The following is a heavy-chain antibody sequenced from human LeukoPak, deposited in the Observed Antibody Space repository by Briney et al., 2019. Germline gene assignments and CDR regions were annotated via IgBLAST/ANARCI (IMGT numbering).Heavy chain of an antibody. CDR1: GFTFSNAY. J-gene: IGHJ3*02. CDR2: IYYSGST. D-gene: IGHD2-21*02. CDR3: ARYPSVAYCGGDCPAGAFDI. Sequence: LRLSCAASGFTFSNAYMNWVRQAPGKGLEWIGYIYYSGSTYYNPSLKSRVTISVDTSKNQFSLKLSSVTAADTAVYYCARYPSVAYCGGDCPAGAFDIWGQGTMVTVSS. V-gene: IGHV4-31*02.